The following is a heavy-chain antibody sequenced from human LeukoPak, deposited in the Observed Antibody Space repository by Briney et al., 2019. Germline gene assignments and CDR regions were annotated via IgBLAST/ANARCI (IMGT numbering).Heavy chain of an antibody. V-gene: IGHV3-7*01. Sequence: GGSLRLSCAASGSTFSSSWMSWVRQAPGKGLEWVTNIKPDGSEKYYVDSVKGRFTISRDNAKNSLFLKMNSLRAEDTALYYCARDTVGVTDYWGQGTLVTVSS. CDR1: GSTFSSSW. J-gene: IGHJ4*02. D-gene: IGHD1-26*01. CDR3: ARDTVGVTDY. CDR2: IKPDGSEK.